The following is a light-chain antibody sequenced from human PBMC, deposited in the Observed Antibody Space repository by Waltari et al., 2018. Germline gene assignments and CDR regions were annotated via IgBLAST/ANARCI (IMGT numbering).Light chain of an antibody. CDR3: QTGGHGTWV. J-gene: IGLJ3*02. V-gene: IGLV4-69*01. CDR2: VKSDGRH. CDR1: SGHSSHL. Sequence: QLVLTQSPSACPSLGASVKLTRTLSSGHSSHLIEFTQKKPGKGPRYLMEVKSDGRHSKWDEIPDRFSGSSSGAERYLTIASLQSEDETDYYCQTGGHGTWVFGGGTKLTVL.